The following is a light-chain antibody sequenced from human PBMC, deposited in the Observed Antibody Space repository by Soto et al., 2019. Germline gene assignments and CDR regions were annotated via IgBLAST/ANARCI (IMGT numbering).Light chain of an antibody. J-gene: IGKJ2*01. CDR3: QQSYSSPMYT. CDR1: QSISTY. Sequence: IQMTQSPSSLSASVGDRVTIACRASQSISTYLNWYQQTPGKAPKLLIYAASNLQNGVPSRFSGSESGREFTLTISSLQPEDFATYYCQQSYSSPMYTFGQGTNLEIK. V-gene: IGKV1-39*01. CDR2: AAS.